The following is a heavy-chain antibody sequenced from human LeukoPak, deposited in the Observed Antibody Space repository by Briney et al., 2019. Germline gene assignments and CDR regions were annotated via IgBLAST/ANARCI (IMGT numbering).Heavy chain of an antibody. CDR1: GGTFSSYA. J-gene: IGHJ4*02. CDR3: ARYYYGSGSFFDY. Sequence: ASVKGSCKASGGTFSSYAISWVRQAPGQGLEWMGGIIPIFGTADYAQKFQGRVTITADKSTSTAYMELSSLRSEDTAVYYCARYYYGSGSFFDYWGQGTLVTVSS. V-gene: IGHV1-69*06. D-gene: IGHD3-10*01. CDR2: IIPIFGTA.